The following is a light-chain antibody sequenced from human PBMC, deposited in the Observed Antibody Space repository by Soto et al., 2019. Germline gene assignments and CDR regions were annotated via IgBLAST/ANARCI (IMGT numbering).Light chain of an antibody. Sequence: QSVLTQPPSVSGAAGQRVTISCTGSRSNLGANYAVHWYQQLPGTAPKLLIYDNTKRPSGVPDRFSGSKSGTSASLAITGLQAEDEAYYFCHSYDTSPVFGGGTKVTVL. CDR3: HSYDTSPV. CDR2: DNT. CDR1: RSNLGANYA. V-gene: IGLV1-40*01. J-gene: IGLJ2*01.